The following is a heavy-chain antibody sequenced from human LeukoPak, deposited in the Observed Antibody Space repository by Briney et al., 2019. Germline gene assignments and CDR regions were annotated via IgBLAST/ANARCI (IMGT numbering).Heavy chain of an antibody. CDR3: AREPMVRGVINPYDAFDI. V-gene: IGHV1-18*01. CDR2: IGAYNGNT. CDR1: GYTFTSYG. J-gene: IGHJ3*02. Sequence: ASVKVSCKASGYTFTSYGISWVRQAPGQGLEWMGWIGAYNGNTNYAQKLQGRVTMTTDTSTSTAHMELRSLRSDDTAVYHCAREPMVRGVINPYDAFDIWGQGTMVTVSS. D-gene: IGHD3-10*01.